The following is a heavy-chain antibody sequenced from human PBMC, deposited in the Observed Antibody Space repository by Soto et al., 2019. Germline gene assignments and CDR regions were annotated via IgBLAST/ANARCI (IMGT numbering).Heavy chain of an antibody. J-gene: IGHJ3*02. Sequence: GGSLRLSCAASGFTFSSYAMHWVRQAPGKGLEWVAVISYDGSNKYYADSVKGRFTISRDNSKNTLYLQMNSLRAEDTAVYYCARDKYGDASDAAFDIWGQGTMVTVSS. CDR3: ARDKYGDASDAAFDI. CDR1: GFTFSSYA. V-gene: IGHV3-30-3*01. CDR2: ISYDGSNK. D-gene: IGHD4-17*01.